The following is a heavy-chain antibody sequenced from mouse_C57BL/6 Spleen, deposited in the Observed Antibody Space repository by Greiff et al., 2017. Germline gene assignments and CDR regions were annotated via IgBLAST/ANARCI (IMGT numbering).Heavy chain of an antibody. D-gene: IGHD3-3*01. Sequence: VQLQQSGPELVKPGASVKISCKASGYTFTDYYMNWVKQSHGKSLEWIGDINPNNGGTSYNQKFKGKATLTVDKSSSTAYMELRSLTSEDSAVYDCARGGTPFAYWGQGTLVTVSA. V-gene: IGHV1-26*01. J-gene: IGHJ3*01. CDR2: INPNNGGT. CDR3: ARGGTPFAY. CDR1: GYTFTDYY.